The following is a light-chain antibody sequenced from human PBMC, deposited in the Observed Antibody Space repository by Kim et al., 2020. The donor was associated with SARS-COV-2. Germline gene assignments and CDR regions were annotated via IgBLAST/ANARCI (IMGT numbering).Light chain of an antibody. CDR1: QSVSSRH. V-gene: IGKV3-20*01. J-gene: IGKJ1*01. CDR3: HQYVTIPRT. Sequence: SPGERGTLSFSASQSVSSRHLAWYQQKPGQAPRLLIYSTSTRATGIPDRFSGSGTGTDFSLTISRLEPEDFAVYYCHQYVTIPRTFGQGTKVDIK. CDR2: STS.